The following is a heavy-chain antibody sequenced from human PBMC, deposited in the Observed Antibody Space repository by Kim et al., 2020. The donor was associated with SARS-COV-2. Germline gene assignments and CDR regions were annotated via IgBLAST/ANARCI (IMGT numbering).Heavy chain of an antibody. D-gene: IGHD6-6*01. J-gene: IGHJ6*02. CDR2: IWYDGSNK. CDR1: GFTFSSYG. V-gene: IGHV3-33*01. Sequence: GGSLRLSCAASGFTFSSYGMHWVRQAPGKGLEWVAVIWYDGSNKYYADSVKGRFTISRDNSKNTLYLQMNSLRAEDTALYYCARDSALREYSSTNYYYGMDVWGQGTTVTVSS. CDR3: ARDSALREYSSTNYYYGMDV.